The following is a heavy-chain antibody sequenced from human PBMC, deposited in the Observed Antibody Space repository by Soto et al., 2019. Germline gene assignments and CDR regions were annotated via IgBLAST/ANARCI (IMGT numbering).Heavy chain of an antibody. CDR3: ARGLYYYDSSGPFDY. Sequence: GASVKVSCKASEGTFSSYAISWVRQAPGQGLEWMGGIIPIFGTANYAQKFQGRVTITADESTSTAYMELSSLRSEDTAVYYCARGLYYYDSSGPFDYWGQGTLVTVSS. V-gene: IGHV1-69*13. CDR2: IIPIFGTA. CDR1: EGTFSSYA. D-gene: IGHD3-22*01. J-gene: IGHJ4*02.